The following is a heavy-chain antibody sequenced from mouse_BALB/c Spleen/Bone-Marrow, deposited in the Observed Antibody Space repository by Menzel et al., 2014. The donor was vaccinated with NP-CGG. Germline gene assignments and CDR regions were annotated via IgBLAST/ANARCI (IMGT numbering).Heavy chain of an antibody. D-gene: IGHD2-14*01. V-gene: IGHV1-14*01. CDR1: GYTFTSYI. Sequence: EVKLMESGPELVKPGASVKMSCKASGYTFTSYIMHWVRQKPGQGLEWIGYIHPYNDDSTFNEKFEGKATLTSDKSSNTAYMELSSLTSEGSAVYYCARWGRYDWHFDVWGAGTTVTVSS. J-gene: IGHJ1*01. CDR3: ARWGRYDWHFDV. CDR2: IHPYNDDS.